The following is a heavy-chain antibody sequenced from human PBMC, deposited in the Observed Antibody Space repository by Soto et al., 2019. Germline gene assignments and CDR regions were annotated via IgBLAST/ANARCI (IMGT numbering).Heavy chain of an antibody. V-gene: IGHV4-34*01. CDR1: GGSFSGYY. CDR3: ARHRGHSSSQGDYYYGMDV. Sequence: PSETLSLTCAVYGGSFSGYYWSWIRQPPGKGLEWIGEINHSGSTNYNPSLKSRVTISVDTSKNQFSLKLSSVTAADTAVYYCARHRGHSSSQGDYYYGMDVWGQGTTVTVSS. J-gene: IGHJ6*02. D-gene: IGHD6-13*01. CDR2: INHSGST.